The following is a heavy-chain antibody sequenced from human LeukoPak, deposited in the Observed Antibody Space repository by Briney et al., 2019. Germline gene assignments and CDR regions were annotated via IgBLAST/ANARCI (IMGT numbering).Heavy chain of an antibody. CDR1: GFTFSSYW. Sequence: GGSLRHSCAASGFTFSSYWMSWVRQAPGKGLEWVANIKQDGSEKYYVDSVKGRFTISRDNAKNSLYLQMNSLRAEDTAVYYCARVGVGARFDYWGQGTLVTVSS. CDR2: IKQDGSEK. CDR3: ARVGVGARFDY. V-gene: IGHV3-7*01. D-gene: IGHD1-26*01. J-gene: IGHJ4*02.